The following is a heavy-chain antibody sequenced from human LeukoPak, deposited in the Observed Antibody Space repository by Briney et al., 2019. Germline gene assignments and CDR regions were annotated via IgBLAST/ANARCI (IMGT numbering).Heavy chain of an antibody. CDR2: IYYSGST. V-gene: IGHV4-59*08. CDR1: GGSTSSYY. D-gene: IGHD2-15*01. CDR3: ARHRRDCSGGSCYGGNYYYYYYMDV. Sequence: SETLSLTCTVSGGSTSSYYWSWIRQPPGKGLEWIGYIYYSGSTNYNPSLKSRVTISVDTSKNQFSLKLSSVTAADTAVYYCARHRRDCSGGSCYGGNYYYYYYMDVWGKGTTVTISS. J-gene: IGHJ6*03.